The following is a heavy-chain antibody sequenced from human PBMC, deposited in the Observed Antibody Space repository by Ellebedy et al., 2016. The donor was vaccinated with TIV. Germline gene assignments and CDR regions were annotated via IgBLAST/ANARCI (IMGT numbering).Heavy chain of an antibody. V-gene: IGHV3-72*01. D-gene: IGHD3-10*01. CDR2: IRSKAYGGTT. CDR3: ARPYGSGIYYFFNY. J-gene: IGHJ4*02. Sequence: PGGSLRLSCAASGFTLSDHYMEWVRQAPGKGLEWVGFIRSKAYGGTTEYAASVKGRFTISRDDSKNSLYLQMNSLKTEDTAVYYCARPYGSGIYYFFNYWGQGTLVTVS. CDR1: GFTLSDHY.